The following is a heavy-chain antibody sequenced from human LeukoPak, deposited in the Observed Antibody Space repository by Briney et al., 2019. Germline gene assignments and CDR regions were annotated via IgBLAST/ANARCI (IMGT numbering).Heavy chain of an antibody. CDR2: IIPIFGTA. CDR3: ARSSGGRYSNPPNYFDY. Sequence: GASVKVSCKASGGTFSSYAISWVRQAPGQGLEWMGGIIPIFGTANYAQKFQGRVTITADESTSTAYMELSSLRSEDTAVYYCARSSGGRYSNPPNYFDYWGQGTLVTVSS. J-gene: IGHJ4*02. CDR1: GGTFSSYA. V-gene: IGHV1-69*13. D-gene: IGHD4-11*01.